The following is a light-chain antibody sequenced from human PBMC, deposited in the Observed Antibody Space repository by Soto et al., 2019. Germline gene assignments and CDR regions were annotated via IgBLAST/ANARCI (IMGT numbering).Light chain of an antibody. CDR1: QSISGW. J-gene: IGKJ2*03. V-gene: IGKV1-5*03. CDR3: QQYNSYSYS. CDR2: EAS. Sequence: DTQLTQSPSTLSASVGDRVTITCRASQSISGWLAWYQQKAGKAPRLLIYEASTLESGVPSTFSGRRSGTEFILTISSLQPDDFATYYCQQYNSYSYSFGQGTKLEIK.